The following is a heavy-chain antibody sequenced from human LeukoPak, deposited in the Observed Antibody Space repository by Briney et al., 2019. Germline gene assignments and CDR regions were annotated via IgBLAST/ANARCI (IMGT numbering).Heavy chain of an antibody. CDR2: INPSGGST. J-gene: IGHJ4*02. CDR1: GYTFTSYY. Sequence: ASVKVSCKASGYTFTSYYMHWVRQAPGQGLEWMGIINPSGGSTSYAQKFQGRVTMTRDTSTSTVYMELSSLRSEDTAVYYCARASGSSGWYDRSPHFGFDWGQGTLVTVSS. D-gene: IGHD6-19*01. V-gene: IGHV1-46*01. CDR3: ARASGSSGWYDRSPHFGFD.